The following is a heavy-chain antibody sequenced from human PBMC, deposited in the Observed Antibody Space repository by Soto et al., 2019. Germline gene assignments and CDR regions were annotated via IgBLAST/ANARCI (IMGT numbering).Heavy chain of an antibody. CDR1: GGTFSSYA. Sequence: GASVKVSCKASGGTFSSYAISWVRQAPGQGLEWMGGIIPIFGTANYAQKFQGRVTITADESTSTAYMELSSLRSEDTAVYYCARDIGLITMVRGAPSTSGMDVWGQGTTVTVSS. CDR3: ARDIGLITMVRGAPSTSGMDV. D-gene: IGHD3-10*01. J-gene: IGHJ6*02. V-gene: IGHV1-69*13. CDR2: IIPIFGTA.